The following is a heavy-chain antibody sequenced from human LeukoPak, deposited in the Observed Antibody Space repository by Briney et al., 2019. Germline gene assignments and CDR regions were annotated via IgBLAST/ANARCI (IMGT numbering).Heavy chain of an antibody. D-gene: IGHD2-21*01. CDR3: AKANIVVVAAGWFFDL. J-gene: IGHJ2*01. V-gene: IGHV3-23*01. Sequence: PGGSLRLSCAASGFTFSSYAMSWVRQAPGKGLEWVSSISGNSGSTYFADTVKGRFTISRDNSKNTLYLQMNSLRADDTAVYYCAKANIVVVAAGWFFDLWGRGTLVTVSS. CDR2: ISGNSGST. CDR1: GFTFSSYA.